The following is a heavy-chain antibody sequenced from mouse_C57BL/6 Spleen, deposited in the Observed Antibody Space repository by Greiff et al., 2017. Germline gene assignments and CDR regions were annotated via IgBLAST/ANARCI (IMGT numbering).Heavy chain of an antibody. CDR3: ARYIDGYLIDY. V-gene: IGHV7-3*01. CDR1: GFTFTDYY. J-gene: IGHJ2*02. Sequence: EVKLMESGGGLVQPGGSLSLSCAASGFTFTDYYMSWVRQPPGKALEWLGFIRNKANGYTTEYSASVNGRFTISRDNSQSILYLQMSDLRAEDSATYYCARYIDGYLIDYWGQGTSLTVSS. D-gene: IGHD1-1*01. CDR2: IRNKANGYTT.